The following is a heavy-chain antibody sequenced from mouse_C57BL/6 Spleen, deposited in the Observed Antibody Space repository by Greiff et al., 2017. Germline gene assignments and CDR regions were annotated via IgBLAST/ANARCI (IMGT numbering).Heavy chain of an antibody. V-gene: IGHV1-82*01. CDR3: ARCMVTTGGLYYAMDY. Sequence: QVQLQQSGPELVKPGASVKISCKASGYAFSSSWMNWVKQRPGKGLEWIGRIYPGDGDTNYNGKFKGKAKLTADKSSSTAYMQLSSLTSEDSAVYFCARCMVTTGGLYYAMDYWGQGTSVTVSS. CDR2: IYPGDGDT. D-gene: IGHD2-2*01. J-gene: IGHJ4*01. CDR1: GYAFSSSW.